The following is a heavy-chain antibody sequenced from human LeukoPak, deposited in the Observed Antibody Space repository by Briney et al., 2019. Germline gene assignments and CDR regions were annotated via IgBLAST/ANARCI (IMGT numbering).Heavy chain of an antibody. CDR1: GYTFTGYY. J-gene: IGHJ4*02. V-gene: IGHV1-2*02. Sequence: ASVKVSCKASGYTFTGYYMHWVRQAPGQGLEWMGWINPNSGGTNYAQKFQGRVTMTRDTSTSTVYMELSSLRSEDTAVYYCARSPERGYSYGYYFDYWGQGTLVTVSS. D-gene: IGHD5-18*01. CDR3: ARSPERGYSYGYYFDY. CDR2: INPNSGGT.